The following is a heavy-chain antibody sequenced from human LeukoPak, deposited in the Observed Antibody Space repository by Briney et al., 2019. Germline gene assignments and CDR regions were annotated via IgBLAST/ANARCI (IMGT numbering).Heavy chain of an antibody. CDR2: INHSGST. CDR1: GGSFSGYY. D-gene: IGHD5-24*01. Sequence: SETLSLTCAAYGGSFSGYYWSWIRQPPGKGLEWIGEINHSGSTNYNPSLKSRVTISVDTSKNQFSLKLSSVTAADTAVYYCASHGDRSRYYFDYWGQGTLVTVSS. CDR3: ASHGDRSRYYFDY. V-gene: IGHV4-34*01. J-gene: IGHJ4*02.